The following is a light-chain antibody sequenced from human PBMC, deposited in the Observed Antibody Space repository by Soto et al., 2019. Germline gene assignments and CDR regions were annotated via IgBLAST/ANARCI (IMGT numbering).Light chain of an antibody. V-gene: IGKV3-15*01. CDR3: QPYNNWPT. CDR1: QSVSSN. J-gene: IGKJ1*01. CDR2: GAS. Sequence: EIVMTQSPATLSVSPGERATLSCRASQSVSSNLAWYQHKPGQAPRLLIYGASTRATGITARFSGSGSGTEFTHPISSLQSEDFAVYYCQPYNNWPTFGQGTKVEI.